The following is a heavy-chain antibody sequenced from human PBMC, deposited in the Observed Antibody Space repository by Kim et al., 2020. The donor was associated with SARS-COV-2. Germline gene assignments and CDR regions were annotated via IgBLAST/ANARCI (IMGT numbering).Heavy chain of an antibody. CDR2: INHSGST. CDR3: ARTPSRTTGTNWYFDL. D-gene: IGHD1-1*01. V-gene: IGHV4-34*01. CDR1: GGSFSGYY. J-gene: IGHJ2*01. Sequence: SETLSLTCAVYGGSFSGYYWSWIRQPPGKGLEWIGEINHSGSTNYNPSLKSRVTISVDTSKNQFSLKLSSVTAADTAVYYCARTPSRTTGTNWYFDLWGRGTLVTVSS.